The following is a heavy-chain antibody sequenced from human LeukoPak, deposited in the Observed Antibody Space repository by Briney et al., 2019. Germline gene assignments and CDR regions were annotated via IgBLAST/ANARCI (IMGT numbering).Heavy chain of an antibody. CDR1: GFTFSSYG. CDR2: IWYDGSNK. V-gene: IGHV3-33*01. D-gene: IGHD1-7*01. CDR3: TTLGDWNWDTDFDY. Sequence: GGSLRLSCAASGFTFSSYGMHWVRQAPGKGLEWVAVIWYDGSNKYYADSVKGRFTISRDNSKNTLYLQMNSLRAEDTAVYYRTTLGDWNWDTDFDYWGQGTLVTVSS. J-gene: IGHJ4*02.